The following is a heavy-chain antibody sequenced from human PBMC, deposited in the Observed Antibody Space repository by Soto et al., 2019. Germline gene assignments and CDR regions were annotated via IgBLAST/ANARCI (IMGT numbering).Heavy chain of an antibody. Sequence: ASVKVSCKASGYTFSNYYMHWVRQAPGQGLEWMGGINPNGDTTYYAQKFLGRLTVTRDTSTSTVYMELSSLRSDDTAVYYCAREGATAAKMFDDWGQGTLVSVAS. CDR1: GYTFSNYY. J-gene: IGHJ4*02. CDR3: AREGATAAKMFDD. V-gene: IGHV1-46*01. D-gene: IGHD2-2*01. CDR2: INPNGDTT.